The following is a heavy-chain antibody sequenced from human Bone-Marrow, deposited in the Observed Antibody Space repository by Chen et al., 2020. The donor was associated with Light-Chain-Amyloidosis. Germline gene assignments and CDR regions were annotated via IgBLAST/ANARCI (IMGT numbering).Heavy chain of an antibody. CDR2: ISGSGGST. CDR3: AKEISYDDILPGYPADAFDI. V-gene: IGHV3-23*04. D-gene: IGHD3-9*01. J-gene: IGHJ3*02. CDR1: GFAFSSYA. Sequence: EVQLVESGGGLLQRGGSLRLSCAASGFAFSSYAMSWVGQAPGKGLGWVSTISGSGGSTYYGDAVKGRLTISRDNSKNALFLQMNSLRAEDTAVYYCAKEISYDDILPGYPADAFDIWGQGTMVTVSS.